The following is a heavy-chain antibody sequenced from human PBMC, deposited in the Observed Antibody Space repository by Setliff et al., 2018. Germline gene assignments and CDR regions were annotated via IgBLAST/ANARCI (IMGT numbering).Heavy chain of an antibody. V-gene: IGHV3-7*01. CDR1: GFSFSRHW. CDR2: IKQDGSTK. J-gene: IGHJ3*02. Sequence: GGSLRLSCVVSGFSFSRHWMSWVRQAPGKGLEWVADIKQDGSTKYYLDSVKGRFTISRDNDTRSLYLQMNGLRADDTGVYYCVRDDADNYDAFDNWGQGTLVTVSS. D-gene: IGHD3-22*01. CDR3: VRDDADNYDAFDN.